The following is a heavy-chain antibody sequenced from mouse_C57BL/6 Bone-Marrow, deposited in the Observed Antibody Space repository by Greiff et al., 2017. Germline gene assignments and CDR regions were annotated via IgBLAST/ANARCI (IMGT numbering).Heavy chain of an antibody. CDR3: AYYYWDSAMDY. D-gene: IGHD2-1*01. Sequence: VQLVESGPELVKPGASVKISCKASGYAFSSSWMNWVKQRPGKGLEWIGRIYPGDGDTNYNGKFKGKATLTADKSSSTAYLQLSRLTSEDSAVYFCAYYYWDSAMDYWGQGTSGTGSS. J-gene: IGHJ4*01. CDR2: IYPGDGDT. V-gene: IGHV1-82*01. CDR1: GYAFSSSW.